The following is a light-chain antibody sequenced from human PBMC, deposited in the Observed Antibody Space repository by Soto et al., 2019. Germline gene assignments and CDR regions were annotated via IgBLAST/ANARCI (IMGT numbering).Light chain of an antibody. J-gene: IGLJ1*01. CDR3: TSYTTSLYV. CDR2: DLT. CDR1: SGDIGGHKY. Sequence: QYALTQPASVSGSPGQSITISCSGSSGDIGGHKYVSWYQQHPGKAPKLIIYDLTNRPSGVSNRFSGSKSGNTASLTISGLQAEDEADYYCTSYTTSLYVFGSGTKLTVL. V-gene: IGLV2-14*01.